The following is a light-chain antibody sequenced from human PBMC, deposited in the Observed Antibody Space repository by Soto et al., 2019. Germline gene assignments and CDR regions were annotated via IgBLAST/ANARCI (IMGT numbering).Light chain of an antibody. V-gene: IGKV1-6*01. Sequence: AIQMTQSPSSLSASVVDRVTITCRASQGIGNDLDWFQQRPGKAPKLLIYGASTLQSGVPSRFSGSGSGTDFTLTISSLQPEDYATYYCLQDYKYPLTFGGGTKV. CDR1: QGIGND. J-gene: IGKJ4*01. CDR3: LQDYKYPLT. CDR2: GAS.